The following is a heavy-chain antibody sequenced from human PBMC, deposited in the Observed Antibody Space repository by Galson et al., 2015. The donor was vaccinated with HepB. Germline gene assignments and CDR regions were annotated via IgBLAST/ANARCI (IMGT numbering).Heavy chain of an antibody. CDR3: AKDNDYYASSGYYS. J-gene: IGHJ1*01. V-gene: IGHV3-23*01. D-gene: IGHD3-22*01. CDR2: ISSSGSST. Sequence: SLRLSCAASGFTFSSYDMSWVRQAPGKGLEWVSAISSSGSSTYYAYSEKDRFTISRDNSKNTQYLKMNSLRDEKTAVYYWAKDNDYYASSGYYSWGQVTLVTVSS. CDR1: GFTFSSYD.